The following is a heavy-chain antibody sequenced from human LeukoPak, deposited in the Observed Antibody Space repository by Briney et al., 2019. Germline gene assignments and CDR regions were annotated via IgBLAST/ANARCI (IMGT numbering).Heavy chain of an antibody. CDR3: ASKGRYGSGSYSHYYYYYMDV. D-gene: IGHD3-10*01. CDR2: IYSGGST. CDR1: GFTVSSNY. Sequence: PGGSLRLSCAASGFTVSSNYMNWVRQAPGKGLEWVSVIYSGGSTYYADSVRGRFTISRDNSKNTLYLQMNSLRAEDTAVYYCASKGRYGSGSYSHYYYYYMDVWGKGTTVTISS. V-gene: IGHV3-53*01. J-gene: IGHJ6*03.